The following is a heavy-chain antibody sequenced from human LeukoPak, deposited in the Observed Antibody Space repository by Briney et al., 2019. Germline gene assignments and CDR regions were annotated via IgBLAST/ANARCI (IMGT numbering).Heavy chain of an antibody. Sequence: PGGSLRLSCAASGFTFSSYGMHWVRQAPGKGLEWVAVISYDGSNKYYADSVKGRFTISRDNSKNTLYLQMNSLRAEDTAVYYCAGEGGSGRQRGSDYWGQGTLVTVSS. CDR2: ISYDGSNK. CDR3: AGEGGSGRQRGSDY. V-gene: IGHV3-30*03. J-gene: IGHJ4*02. CDR1: GFTFSSYG. D-gene: IGHD3-10*01.